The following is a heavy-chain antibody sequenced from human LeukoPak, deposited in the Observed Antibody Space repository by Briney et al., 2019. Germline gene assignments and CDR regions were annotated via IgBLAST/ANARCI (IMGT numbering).Heavy chain of an antibody. CDR2: ISGSGGST. CDR3: AKHTGYYSYYGMDV. V-gene: IGHV3-23*01. D-gene: IGHD2-8*02. J-gene: IGHJ6*02. Sequence: PGGSLRLSCAASGFTFSSYAMSWVRQAPGKGLEWVSAISGSGGSTYYADSVKGRFTISRDNSKNTLYLQMNSLRAEDTAVYYCAKHTGYYSYYGMDVWGQGTTVTVSS. CDR1: GFTFSSYA.